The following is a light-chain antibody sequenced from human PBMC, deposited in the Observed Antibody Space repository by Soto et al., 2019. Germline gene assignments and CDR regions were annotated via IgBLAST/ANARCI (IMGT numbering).Light chain of an antibody. J-gene: IGKJ1*01. Sequence: EIVLTQSPATLSVSPGDTATLSCRASQSINNNLAWYQQKPGQAPRLLIYDTSIRATGIPARFSGSGSGTDFTLTISSLQSEDFAVYSCQQYYNWPRTFGQGTKVEVK. CDR2: DTS. CDR3: QQYYNWPRT. CDR1: QSINNN. V-gene: IGKV3-15*01.